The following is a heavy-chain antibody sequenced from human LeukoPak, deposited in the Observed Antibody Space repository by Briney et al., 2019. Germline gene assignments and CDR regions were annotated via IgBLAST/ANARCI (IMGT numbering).Heavy chain of an antibody. V-gene: IGHV1-46*01. CDR1: GYTLTSYA. J-gene: IGHJ4*02. D-gene: IGHD1-26*01. CDR2: INPSGGST. CDR3: ARDQMGASRY. Sequence: GASVKVSCKASGYTLTSYAMNWVRQAPGQGLEWMGIINPSGGSTSYAQKFQGRVTMTRDTSTSTVYMELSSLRSEDTAVYYCARDQMGASRYWGQGTLVTVSS.